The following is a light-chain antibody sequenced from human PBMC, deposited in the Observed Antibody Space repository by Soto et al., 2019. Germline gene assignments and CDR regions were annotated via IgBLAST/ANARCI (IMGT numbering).Light chain of an antibody. V-gene: IGKV3-15*01. CDR2: GAS. J-gene: IGKJ1*01. CDR1: QSVGSN. CDR3: HQYGSSPRT. Sequence: EIVMTQSPATLSVSPGERATLSCRASQSVGSNLAWYQQKPGQAPRLLIYGASTRATGIPARFSGSGSGTEFTLTISRLEPEDFAVYYCHQYGSSPRTFGQGTKVDIK.